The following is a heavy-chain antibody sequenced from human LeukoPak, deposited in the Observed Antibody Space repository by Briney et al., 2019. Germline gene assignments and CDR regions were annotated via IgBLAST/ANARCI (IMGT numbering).Heavy chain of an antibody. D-gene: IGHD2-21*02. CDR1: GFTFSSYW. CDR3: ARGLCGGDCSSGRFFDL. V-gene: IGHV3-7*01. CDR2: IKQDGSEK. Sequence: GGSLRLSCAASGFTFSSYWMSWVRQAPGKGLEWVANIKQDGSEKYYVDSVKGRFTISRDNAKNSLYLQMNSLRAEDTAVYYCARGLCGGDCSSGRFFDLWGRGTLVTVSS. J-gene: IGHJ2*01.